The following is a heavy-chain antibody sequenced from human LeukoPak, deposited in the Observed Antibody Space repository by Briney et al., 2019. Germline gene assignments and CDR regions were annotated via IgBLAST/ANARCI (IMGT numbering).Heavy chain of an antibody. CDR3: KGYYDSSGYKAY. Sequence: GESLKISCVASGFTFRSYEMNWVRQAPGKGLEWVSYISSSGSTIYYADSVKGRFTISRDNAKNSLYLQMNSLRAEDTAVYYCKGYYDSSGYKAYWGQGTLVTVSS. CDR1: GFTFRSYE. J-gene: IGHJ4*02. V-gene: IGHV3-48*03. CDR2: ISSSGSTI. D-gene: IGHD3-22*01.